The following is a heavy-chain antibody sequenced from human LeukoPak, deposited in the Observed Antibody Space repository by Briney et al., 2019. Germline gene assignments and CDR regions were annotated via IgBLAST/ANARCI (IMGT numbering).Heavy chain of an antibody. CDR1: GGSISSGSYY. J-gene: IGHJ3*02. V-gene: IGHV4-61*02. CDR2: IYTSGST. Sequence: PSQTLSLTCTVSGGSISSGSYYWSWIRQPAGKGLEWIGRIYTSGSTNYNPSLKSRATISVDTSKNQFSMKLRSVTAADTAVYYCARVHEVLPTLGAFDIWGQGTTVTVSS. D-gene: IGHD2-15*01. CDR3: ARVHEVLPTLGAFDI.